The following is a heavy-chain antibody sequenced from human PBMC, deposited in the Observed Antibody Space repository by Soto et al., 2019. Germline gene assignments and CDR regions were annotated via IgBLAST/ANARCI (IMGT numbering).Heavy chain of an antibody. CDR2: IYHSGST. J-gene: IGHJ6*01. CDR1: EGYIISSNW. CDR3: ARDQPEKYGEIDYYYGMDV. Sequence: PSETMSHTWAVSEGYIISSNWWSWVRTHPGKGLEWIGEIYHSGSTNYNPSLKSRVTLSVDKSKNQFSLKLSSVTAADTAVYYCARDQPEKYGEIDYYYGMDVLGQGTTVTVSS. V-gene: IGHV4-4*02. D-gene: IGHD2-21*01.